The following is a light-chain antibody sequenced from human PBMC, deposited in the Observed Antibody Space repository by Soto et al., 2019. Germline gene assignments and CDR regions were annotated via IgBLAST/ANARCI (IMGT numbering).Light chain of an antibody. CDR3: QQRSNWPPIT. J-gene: IGKJ5*01. Sequence: IGLKQSPATLSLSPGERATLSCRASQSVSSYLAWYQQKPGQAPRLLIYDAPNRATGIPARFSGSGSGTDFTLTISSLEPEDFAVYYCQQRSNWPPITFGQGTRLEIK. V-gene: IGKV3-11*01. CDR1: QSVSSY. CDR2: DAP.